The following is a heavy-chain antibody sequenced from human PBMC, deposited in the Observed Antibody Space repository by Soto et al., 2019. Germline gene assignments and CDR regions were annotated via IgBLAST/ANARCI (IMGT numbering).Heavy chain of an antibody. CDR2: INHSGST. D-gene: IGHD3-10*01. V-gene: IGHV4-34*01. Sequence: QVQLQQWGAGLLKPSETLSLTCAVYGGSFSGYYWSWIRQPPGKGLEWIGEINHSGSTNYNPSLKSRVTISVDTSKNQFSLKLSSVTAAGTAVYYCARRPRTMVRGVVFDYWGQGTLVTVSS. CDR3: ARRPRTMVRGVVFDY. CDR1: GGSFSGYY. J-gene: IGHJ4*02.